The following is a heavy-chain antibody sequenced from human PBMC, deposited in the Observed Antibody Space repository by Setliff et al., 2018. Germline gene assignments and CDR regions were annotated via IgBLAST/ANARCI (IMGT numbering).Heavy chain of an antibody. CDR1: GYSFTDYY. CDR3: ARDVFPYHYEGAFDI. Sequence: ASVKVSCKASGYSFTDYYMHWVRQAPGLGLEWMGTINPSSGRTSYAQKVQGRVTMTRDTSTSTVYMDMSSLRSEDTAVDYCARDVFPYHYEGAFDIWGQGTMGTVSS. CDR2: INPSSGRT. V-gene: IGHV1-46*01. J-gene: IGHJ3*02. D-gene: IGHD3-22*01.